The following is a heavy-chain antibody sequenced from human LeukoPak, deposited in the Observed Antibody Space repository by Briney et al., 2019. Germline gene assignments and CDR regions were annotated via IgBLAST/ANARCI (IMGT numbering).Heavy chain of an antibody. J-gene: IGHJ6*03. CDR1: GFTFSSYG. CDR2: ISGSGGST. D-gene: IGHD4-17*01. CDR3: AKREGSTVIPYYYYYMDV. V-gene: IGHV3-23*01. Sequence: GGSLRLSCAASGFTFSSYGMHWVRQAPGKGLEWVSAISGSGGSTYYADSVKGRFTISRDNSKNTLYLQMNSLRAEDTAVYYCAKREGSTVIPYYYYYMDVWGKGTTVTVSS.